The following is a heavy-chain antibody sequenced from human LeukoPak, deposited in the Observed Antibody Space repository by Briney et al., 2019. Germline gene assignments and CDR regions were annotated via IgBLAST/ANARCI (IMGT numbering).Heavy chain of an antibody. CDR3: ARGVGGWFGESNWFDP. D-gene: IGHD3-10*01. Sequence: PSETLSLTCTVSGGSISSYYWSWIRQPPGKGLEWIGYIYYSGSTNYNPSLKSRVTISVDTSKNQFSLKLSSVTVAVTAVYYCARGVGGWFGESNWFDPWGQGTLVTVSS. CDR1: GGSISSYY. J-gene: IGHJ5*02. CDR2: IYYSGST. V-gene: IGHV4-59*12.